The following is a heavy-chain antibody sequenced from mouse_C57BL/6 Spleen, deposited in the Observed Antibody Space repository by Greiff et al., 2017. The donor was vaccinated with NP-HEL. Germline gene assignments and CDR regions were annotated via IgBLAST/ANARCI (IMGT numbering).Heavy chain of an antibody. Sequence: EVQLQQSGAELVRPGASVKLSCTASGFNIKDDYMHWVKQRPEQGLEWIGWIDPENGDTEYASKFQGKATITADTSSNTAYLQLSSLTSEDTAVYYCTTWDVLGYFDVWGTGTTVTVSS. CDR2: IDPENGDT. V-gene: IGHV14-4*01. CDR3: TTWDVLGYFDV. D-gene: IGHD4-1*01. J-gene: IGHJ1*03. CDR1: GFNIKDDY.